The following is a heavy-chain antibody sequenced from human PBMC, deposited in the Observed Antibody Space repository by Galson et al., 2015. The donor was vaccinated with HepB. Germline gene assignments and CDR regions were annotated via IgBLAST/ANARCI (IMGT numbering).Heavy chain of an antibody. CDR1: GFTVSSNY. V-gene: IGHV3-66*02. Sequence: SLRLSCAASGFTVSSNYMSWVRQAPGKGLEWVSVIYSGGSTYYAESVKGRFTISRDNSKNTLYLQMNSLRAEDTAVYYCATAVLWFGSDYWGQVTLVTVSS. CDR3: ATAVLWFGSDY. CDR2: IYSGGST. D-gene: IGHD3-10*01. J-gene: IGHJ4*02.